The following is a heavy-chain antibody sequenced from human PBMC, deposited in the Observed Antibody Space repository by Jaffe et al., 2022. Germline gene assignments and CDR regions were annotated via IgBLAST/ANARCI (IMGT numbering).Heavy chain of an antibody. Sequence: EVQLLESGGGLVQPGGSLRLSCAASGFTFSSYAMSWVRQAPGKGLEWVSAISGSGGSTYSADSVKGRFTISRDNSKNTLYLQMNSLRAEDTAVYYCRKGYCSSTSCYADYWGQGTLVTVSS. CDR1: GFTFSSYA. V-gene: IGHV3-23*01. CDR2: ISGSGGST. CDR3: RKGYCSSTSCYADY. J-gene: IGHJ4*02. D-gene: IGHD2-2*01.